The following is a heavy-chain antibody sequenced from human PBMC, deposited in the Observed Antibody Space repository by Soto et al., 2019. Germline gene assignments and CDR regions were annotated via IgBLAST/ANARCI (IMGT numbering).Heavy chain of an antibody. D-gene: IGHD3-3*01. Sequence: SETLSLTCTVAGGSISSYYWSWIRQHPGKGLEWIGYIYYSGSTNYNPSLKSRVTISVDTSKNQFSLKLSSVTAADTAVYYCARQGVYYDFWSGYSKAPDYYYMDVWGKGTTVTVSS. V-gene: IGHV4-59*08. CDR2: IYYSGST. CDR1: GGSISSYY. J-gene: IGHJ6*03. CDR3: ARQGVYYDFWSGYSKAPDYYYMDV.